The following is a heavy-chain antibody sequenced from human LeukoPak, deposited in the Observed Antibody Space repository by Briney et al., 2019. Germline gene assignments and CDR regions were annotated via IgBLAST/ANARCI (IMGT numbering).Heavy chain of an antibody. V-gene: IGHV4-59*01. Sequence: PSETLSLTCTVSGGSISSSYWSWIRQPPRKGLEWIGYIFYNGNKKYHPSLESRVAISLDTSNNRFSLSLSSVTAADTAFYFCVRGPSISSRNDFDYWGQGTLVTVSS. D-gene: IGHD1-14*01. CDR2: IFYNGNK. CDR3: VRGPSISSRNDFDY. CDR1: GGSISSSY. J-gene: IGHJ4*02.